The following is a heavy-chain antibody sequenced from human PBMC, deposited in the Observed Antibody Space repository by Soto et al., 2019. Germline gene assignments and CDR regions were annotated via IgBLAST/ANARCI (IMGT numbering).Heavy chain of an antibody. J-gene: IGHJ4*02. Sequence: PSETLSLTCSVSGGSISSSSYYWGWIRQPPGKGLQWIGTIYNSGSTYYNPSLKSRVTISVDTSKNQYSMKLSSVTAADSAVYYCASSDGGSTIDYWGQGALVTVSS. V-gene: IGHV4-39*01. CDR3: ASSDGGSTIDY. CDR1: GGSISSSSYY. CDR2: IYNSGST.